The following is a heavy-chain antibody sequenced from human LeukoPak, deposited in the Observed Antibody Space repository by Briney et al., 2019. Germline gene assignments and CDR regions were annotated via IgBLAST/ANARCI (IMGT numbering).Heavy chain of an antibody. CDR3: ARDWYCSSTSCSPDAFDI. J-gene: IGHJ3*02. Sequence: GGSLRLSCAASGFTFSSYWMSWVRQAPGKGLEWVANIKQDGSEKYYVDSVKGRFTISRDNAKNSLHLQMNSLRAEDTAVYYCARDWYCSSTSCSPDAFDIWGQGTMVTVSS. CDR2: IKQDGSEK. V-gene: IGHV3-7*01. CDR1: GFTFSSYW. D-gene: IGHD2-2*01.